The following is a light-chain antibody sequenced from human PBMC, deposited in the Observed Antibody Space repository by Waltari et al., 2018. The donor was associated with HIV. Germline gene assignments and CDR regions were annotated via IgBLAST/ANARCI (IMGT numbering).Light chain of an antibody. CDR2: RNM. J-gene: IGLJ3*02. CDR3: DAWDNSLSGRV. Sequence: QSVLTQPPSASGTPGQRVTISCSGSRSNIGNNDVYWFQHLPGTAHKLLIYRNMQRPAGVPDRFTGSKSGTSASLAISGLRSEDEADYYCDAWDNSLSGRVFGGGTKLTVL. CDR1: RSNIGNND. V-gene: IGLV1-47*01.